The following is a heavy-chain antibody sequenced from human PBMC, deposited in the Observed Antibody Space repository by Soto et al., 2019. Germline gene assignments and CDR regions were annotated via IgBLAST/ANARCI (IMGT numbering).Heavy chain of an antibody. D-gene: IGHD3-9*01. J-gene: IGHJ5*02. CDR1: GGSVSSGSYY. CDR3: ARANYDILTGYLNWFDP. Sequence: PSETLSLTCTVSGGSVSSGSYYWSWIRQPPGKGLEWIGYIYYSGSTKYNPSLKSRVTISVDTSKNQFSLKLSSVTAADTAVYYCARANYDILTGYLNWFDPWGQGTLVTVSS. V-gene: IGHV4-61*01. CDR2: IYYSGST.